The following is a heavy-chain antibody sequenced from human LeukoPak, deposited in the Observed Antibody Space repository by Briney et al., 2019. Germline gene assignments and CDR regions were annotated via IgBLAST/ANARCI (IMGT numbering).Heavy chain of an antibody. CDR1: GFTFSSYS. CDR3: SRGRSGRLDI. J-gene: IGHJ3*02. D-gene: IGHD3-10*01. V-gene: IGHV3-21*01. Sequence: PGGSLRLSCAASGFTFSSYSMNWVRQAPGKGLEWVSYISSSSSYIYYADSVKGRFTISRDNAKNSLYLQMNSVRAEETAVYYCSRGRSGRLDIWGQGTMVTVSS. CDR2: ISSSSSYI.